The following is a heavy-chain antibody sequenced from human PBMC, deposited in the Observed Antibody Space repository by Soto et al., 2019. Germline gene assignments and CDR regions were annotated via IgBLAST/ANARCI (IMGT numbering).Heavy chain of an antibody. D-gene: IGHD1-7*01. J-gene: IGHJ4*02. CDR2: FDPEDGET. CDR1: GYTLTELS. V-gene: IGHV1-24*01. CDR3: ATDPHQLLTGTTNY. Sequence: AASVKVSCKVSGYTLTELSMHWVRQAPGKGLEWMGGFDPEDGETIYAQKFQGRVTMTEDTSTDTAYMELSSLRSEDTAVYYCATDPHQLLTGTTNYWGQGTLVTVSS.